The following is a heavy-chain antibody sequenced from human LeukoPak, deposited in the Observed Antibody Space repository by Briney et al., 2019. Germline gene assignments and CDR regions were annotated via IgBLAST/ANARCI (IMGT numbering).Heavy chain of an antibody. V-gene: IGHV1-8*01. CDR1: GGTFSSYA. CDR3: ARGTYSLDAFDI. Sequence: GASVTVSCKASGGTFSSYAITWVRQAPGQGLEWMGWMNPNSGNTGYAQKFQGRVTMTRNTSISTAYMELSSLRSEDTAVYYCARGTYSLDAFDIWGQGTMVTVSS. CDR2: MNPNSGNT. J-gene: IGHJ3*02. D-gene: IGHD2-15*01.